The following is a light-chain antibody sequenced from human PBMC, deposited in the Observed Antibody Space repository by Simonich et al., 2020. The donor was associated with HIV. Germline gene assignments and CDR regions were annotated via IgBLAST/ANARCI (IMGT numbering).Light chain of an antibody. J-gene: IGKJ4*01. V-gene: IGKV4-1*01. Sequence: DIVMTQSPDSLAVSLGERATINCKSSQSVLSSSNNKNSLVWYQQKPVQPPKLLIYWASTRESGVPDRVSGSGSGTDFTLTISSLQAEDVAVYYCQQYYSIPLTFGGGTKVEIK. CDR3: QQYYSIPLT. CDR2: WAS. CDR1: QSVLSSSNNKNS.